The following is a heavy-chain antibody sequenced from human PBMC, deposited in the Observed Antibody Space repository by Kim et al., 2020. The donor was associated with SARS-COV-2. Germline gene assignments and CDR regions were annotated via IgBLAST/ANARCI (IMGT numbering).Heavy chain of an antibody. V-gene: IGHV3-15*01. Sequence: GGTTEYAAPVKGRFTISRDDAKNTLYLQMNSLKTEDTAVYYCTGHYGMDVWGQGTTVTVSS. J-gene: IGHJ6*02. CDR3: TGHYGMDV. CDR2: GGTT.